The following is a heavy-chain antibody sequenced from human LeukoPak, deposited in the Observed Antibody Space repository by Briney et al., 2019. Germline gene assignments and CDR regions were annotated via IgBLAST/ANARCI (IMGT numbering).Heavy chain of an antibody. J-gene: IGHJ4*02. D-gene: IGHD6-19*01. CDR3: AKPIYSSGWYGASFDF. Sequence: GGSLRLSCAAAGFTFISYGMHWVRQAPGKGLEWVAVISYDGSSKYYADSVKGRFTISRDNSKNTLYLQMNSPRAEDTAVYYCAKPIYSSGWYGASFDFWGQGTLVTVSS. V-gene: IGHV3-30*18. CDR1: GFTFISYG. CDR2: ISYDGSSK.